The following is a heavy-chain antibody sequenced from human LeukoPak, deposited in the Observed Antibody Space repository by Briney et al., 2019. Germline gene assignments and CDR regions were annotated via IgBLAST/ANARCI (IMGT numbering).Heavy chain of an antibody. D-gene: IGHD3-3*01. Sequence: PGGSLRLSCAASGFTFSSYSMNWVRQAPGKGLEWVSSISSSSLYIYYADSVKGRFTISRDNAKNSLYLQMNSLRAEDTALYYCARLLGYYREATFDIWGQGTMVTVSS. CDR1: GFTFSSYS. CDR3: ARLLGYYREATFDI. J-gene: IGHJ3*02. CDR2: ISSSSLYI. V-gene: IGHV3-21*04.